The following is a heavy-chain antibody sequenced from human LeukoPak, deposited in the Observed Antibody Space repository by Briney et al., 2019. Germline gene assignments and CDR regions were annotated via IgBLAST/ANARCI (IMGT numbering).Heavy chain of an antibody. D-gene: IGHD2-21*01. CDR2: ISWNSDSI. CDR1: GFTFGDYA. CDR3: ARDYGDHPYPEVTLDL. V-gene: IGHV3-9*01. Sequence: GGSLRLSCAASGFTFGDYAMHWVRQAPGKGLERVSGISWNSDSIGYADSVKGRFTISRDNAKKSTYLQMNRVRAEDTAVYYCARDYGDHPYPEVTLDLWGQGTLVTVSS. J-gene: IGHJ4*02.